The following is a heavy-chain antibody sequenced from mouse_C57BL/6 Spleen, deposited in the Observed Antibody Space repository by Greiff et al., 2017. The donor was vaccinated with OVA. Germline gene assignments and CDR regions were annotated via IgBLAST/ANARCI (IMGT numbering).Heavy chain of an antibody. J-gene: IGHJ3*01. CDR1: GYTFTDYE. CDR2: IDPETGGT. D-gene: IGHD2-3*01. Sequence: VQLQQSGAELVRPGASVTLSCKASGYTFTDYEMHWVKQTPVHGLEWIGAIDPETGGTAYNQKFKGKAILTADKSSSTAYMELRSLTSEDSAVYYCTIYDGYYAWFAYWGQGTLVTVSA. CDR3: TIYDGYYAWFAY. V-gene: IGHV1-15*01.